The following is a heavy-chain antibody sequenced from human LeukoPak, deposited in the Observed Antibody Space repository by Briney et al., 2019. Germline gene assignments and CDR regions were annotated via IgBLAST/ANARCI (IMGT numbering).Heavy chain of an antibody. D-gene: IGHD3-22*01. CDR1: AFTFSSYS. CDR2: ISSSSSTK. Sequence: GPSLTLSCAASAFTFSSYSMNRVRHAPRKGLEWGSYISSSSSTKYYADSVKGVFTISRDNGKNSLYLQMNRLRAEDTAVYYWARGSTYYDSSGQVPFDYWGQGTLVTVSS. J-gene: IGHJ4*02. CDR3: ARGSTYYDSSGQVPFDY. V-gene: IGHV3-48*01.